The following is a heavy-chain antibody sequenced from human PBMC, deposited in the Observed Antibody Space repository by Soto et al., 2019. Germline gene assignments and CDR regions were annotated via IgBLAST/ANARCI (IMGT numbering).Heavy chain of an antibody. CDR3: ARARRRHYDTNDYTAFDI. CDR2: TIPLLNIA. J-gene: IGHJ3*02. CDR1: GGSFSSYS. V-gene: IGHV1-69*02. D-gene: IGHD3-22*01. Sequence: QVQLVQSGAEVKKPGSSVKISCKASGGSFSSYSISWVRQAPGQGLEWMGRTIPLLNIANYAQKFQGRVTISADKSTNTAYMELSSLRSDYTAVFYCARARRRHYDTNDYTAFDIWGQGTLVTVSS.